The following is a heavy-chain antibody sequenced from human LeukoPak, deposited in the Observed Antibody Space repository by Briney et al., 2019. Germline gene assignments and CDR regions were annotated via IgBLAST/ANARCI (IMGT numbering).Heavy chain of an antibody. CDR1: GFTFSSYN. CDR3: ARGLHPLHPDHFDY. D-gene: IGHD3-16*02. J-gene: IGHJ4*02. CDR2: ISSSSSYV. Sequence: GGSLRLSCAASGFTFSSYNMNWVRQAPGKGLEWVSSISSSSSYVYYADSVKGRFTISRDNAKNSLYLQMNSLRAEDTAVYYCARGLHPLHPDHFDYWGQGTLVTVSS. V-gene: IGHV3-21*01.